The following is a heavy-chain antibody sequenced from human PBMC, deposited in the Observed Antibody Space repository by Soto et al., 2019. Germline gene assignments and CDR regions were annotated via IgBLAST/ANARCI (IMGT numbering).Heavy chain of an antibody. J-gene: IGHJ4*02. CDR3: VSDRGYGHASVPYS. D-gene: IGHD5-18*01. CDR2: ISHDGSLQ. CDR1: GFAFSSYG. V-gene: IGHV3-30*03. Sequence: QAQLVESGGGVVQPGRSLRLSCAASGFAFSSYGMHWVRQAPGTGLEWVAVISHDGSLQHYADSVKGRVTISRDNAMNMVRLQMSSVRAYDTAVYYCVSDRGYGHASVPYSWGQGTLVSVSS.